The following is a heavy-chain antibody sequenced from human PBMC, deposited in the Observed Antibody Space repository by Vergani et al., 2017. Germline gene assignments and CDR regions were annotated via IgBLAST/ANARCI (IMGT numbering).Heavy chain of an antibody. D-gene: IGHD5-12*01. CDR2: FDPEDGET. J-gene: IGHJ6*02. V-gene: IGHV1-24*01. Sequence: QVQLVQSGAEVKKPGASVKVSCKVSGYTLTELSMHWVRQAPGKGLEWVGGFDPEDGETIHAQKFQGRVTMTEDTSTDTADRELSSLRSEDTAVYYCAPERGYSGYDTNYYYYYGMDVWGQGTTVTVSS. CDR1: GYTLTELS. CDR3: APERGYSGYDTNYYYYYGMDV.